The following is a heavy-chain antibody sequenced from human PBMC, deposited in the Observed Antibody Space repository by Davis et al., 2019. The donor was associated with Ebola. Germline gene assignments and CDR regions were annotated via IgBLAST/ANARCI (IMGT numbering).Heavy chain of an antibody. CDR2: IKSKTDGGTT. D-gene: IGHD5-24*01. Sequence: GGSLRLSCAASGFTFSNAWMNWVRQAPGKGLEWVGRIKSKTDGGTTDYAAPVKGRFTISRDDSKNTLYLQMNSLKTEDTAVYYCTTRMASKYYYYYGMDVWGQGTTVTVSS. V-gene: IGHV3-15*07. CDR3: TTRMASKYYYYYGMDV. J-gene: IGHJ6*02. CDR1: GFTFSNAW.